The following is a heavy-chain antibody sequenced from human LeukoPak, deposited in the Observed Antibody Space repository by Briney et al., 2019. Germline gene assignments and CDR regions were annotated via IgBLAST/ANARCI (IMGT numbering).Heavy chain of an antibody. V-gene: IGHV4-39*07. Sequence: SETLSLTCTVSGGSISSRSYYWGWIRQSPGKGLEWIGTIYYSGTTYYNPSLKSRVTISVDTSKNQFSLKLSSVTAADTAVYYCAGGGSWELPNFDYWGQGTLVTVSS. D-gene: IGHD1-26*01. J-gene: IGHJ4*02. CDR3: AGGGSWELPNFDY. CDR2: IYYSGTT. CDR1: GGSISSRSYY.